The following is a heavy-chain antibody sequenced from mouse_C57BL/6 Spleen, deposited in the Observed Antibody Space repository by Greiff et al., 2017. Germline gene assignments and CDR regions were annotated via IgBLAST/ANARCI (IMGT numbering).Heavy chain of an antibody. V-gene: IGHV1-15*01. D-gene: IGHD1-1*01. CDR1: GYTFTDYE. J-gene: IGHJ4*01. CDR2: IDPETGGT. Sequence: VQLQQSGAELVRPGASVTLSCKASGYTFTDYEMHWVKQTPVHGLEWIGAIDPETGGTAYNQKFKGKAILTADKSSSTAYMALRSLTSEDSAVYYCTDYYGSSPYYAMDYWGQGTSVTVSS. CDR3: TDYYGSSPYYAMDY.